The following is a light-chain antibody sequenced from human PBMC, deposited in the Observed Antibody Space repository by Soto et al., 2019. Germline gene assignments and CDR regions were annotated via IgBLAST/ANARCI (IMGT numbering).Light chain of an antibody. J-gene: IGKJ1*01. CDR1: QSVSSN. Sequence: EIGMTQSPATLSLSPGERATLSCRASQSVSSNLAWYQQKPGQAPSLLIFGASTRATGIPARFSGSGSGTEFTLNISSLQSEDFAVYYCQHYNNWPPGTFGQGTKVDI. CDR2: GAS. CDR3: QHYNNWPPGT. V-gene: IGKV3-15*01.